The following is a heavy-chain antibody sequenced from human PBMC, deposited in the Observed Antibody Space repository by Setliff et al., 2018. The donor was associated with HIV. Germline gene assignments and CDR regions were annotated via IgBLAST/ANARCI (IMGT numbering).Heavy chain of an antibody. V-gene: IGHV1-3*04. CDR2: INTYTGNT. CDR1: GYTFTSYG. CDR3: ASPTAIPH. D-gene: IGHD2-21*02. J-gene: IGHJ4*02. Sequence: SVKVSCKASGYTFTSYGMNWVRQAPGQGLEWMGWINTYTGNTKYSQKFQGRVTITRDTSASTAYMELSSLRPEDTAVYYCASPTAIPHWGQGTLVTVSS.